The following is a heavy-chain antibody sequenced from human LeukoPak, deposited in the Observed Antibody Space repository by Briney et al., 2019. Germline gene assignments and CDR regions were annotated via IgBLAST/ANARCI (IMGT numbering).Heavy chain of an antibody. V-gene: IGHV3-23*01. J-gene: IGHJ4*02. CDR3: AKSSYGSGSYYGPNFDY. Sequence: GGPLRLSCAASGFIFRNAMSWVRQPPGKGLEWVSAISGSGGSTYYADSVKGRFTISRDNSKNTLYLQMNSLRAEDTAVYYCAKSSYGSGSYYGPNFDYWGQGTLVTVSS. D-gene: IGHD3-10*01. CDR2: ISGSGGST. CDR1: GFIFRNA.